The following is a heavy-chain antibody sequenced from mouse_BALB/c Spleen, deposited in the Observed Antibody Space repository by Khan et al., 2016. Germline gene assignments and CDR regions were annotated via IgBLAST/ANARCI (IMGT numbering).Heavy chain of an antibody. V-gene: IGHV14-3*02. Sequence: VQLKQSGAELVKPGASVKLSCTASGFNIKDTYIHWVKQRPEQGLEWIGRIDPAIDNPKYDPKFQGKATIAADTSSNTAYLQLSSLTSEDTAFYYCARGIYDYGFAYWGQGTLVTVSA. CDR1: GFNIKDTY. J-gene: IGHJ3*01. CDR3: ARGIYDYGFAY. CDR2: IDPAIDNP. D-gene: IGHD2-4*01.